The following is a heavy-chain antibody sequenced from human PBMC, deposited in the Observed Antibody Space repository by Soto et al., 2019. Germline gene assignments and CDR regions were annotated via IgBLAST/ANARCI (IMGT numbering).Heavy chain of an antibody. CDR3: AKDISRYSSGWYYFDY. CDR2: TSWNSGSI. D-gene: IGHD6-19*01. CDR1: GFTFDDYA. V-gene: IGHV3-9*01. Sequence: EVQLVESGGGLVQPGRSLRLSCAASGFTFDDYAMHWVRQAPGKGLEWVSGTSWNSGSIGYADSVKGRFTISRDNAKNSLYLQMNSLRAEDTALYYCAKDISRYSSGWYYFDYWGQGTLVTVSS. J-gene: IGHJ4*02.